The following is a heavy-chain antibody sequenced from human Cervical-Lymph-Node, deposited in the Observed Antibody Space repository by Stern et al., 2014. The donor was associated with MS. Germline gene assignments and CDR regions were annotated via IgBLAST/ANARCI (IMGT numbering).Heavy chain of an antibody. J-gene: IGHJ4*02. CDR2: ISSSSSYI. V-gene: IGHV3-21*01. CDR1: GFTFSSYS. CDR3: ARDNGLYYYGSGSYHFDY. D-gene: IGHD3-10*01. Sequence: EVHLVESGGGLVKPGGSLRLSCAASGFTFSSYSMNWVRQAPGKGLEWVSSISSSSSYIYYADAVKGRFTISRDNAKNSLYLQMNSLRAEDTAVYYCARDNGLYYYGSGSYHFDYWGQGTLVTVSS.